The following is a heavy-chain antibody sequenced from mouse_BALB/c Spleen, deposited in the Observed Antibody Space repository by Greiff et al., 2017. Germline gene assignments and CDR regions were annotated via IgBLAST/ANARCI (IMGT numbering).Heavy chain of an antibody. J-gene: IGHJ3*01. D-gene: IGHD1-1*01. V-gene: IGHV5-12-2*01. CDR3: ARQVNYGAWFAY. Sequence: EVKLVASGGGLVQPGGSLKLSCAASGFTFSSYTMSWVRQTPEKRLEWVAYISNGGGSTYYPDTVKGRFTISRDNAKNTLYLQMSSLKSEDTAMYYCARQVNYGAWFAYWGQGTLVTVSA. CDR2: ISNGGGST. CDR1: GFTFSSYT.